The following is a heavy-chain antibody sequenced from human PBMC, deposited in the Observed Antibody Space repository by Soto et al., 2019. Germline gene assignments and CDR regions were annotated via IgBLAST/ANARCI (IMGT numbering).Heavy chain of an antibody. Sequence: QVQLQESGPGLVKPSQTLSLTCTVSGGSISSGGYYWSWIRQHPGKGLEWIGYIYYSGSTYYNLSPKSRVTISVDTSKNQFSLKLSSVTASDTAVYYCARTLRYFDRLPKGMDVWGQGTTVTVSS. CDR1: GGSISSGGYY. D-gene: IGHD3-9*01. CDR2: IYYSGST. V-gene: IGHV4-31*03. J-gene: IGHJ6*02. CDR3: ARTLRYFDRLPKGMDV.